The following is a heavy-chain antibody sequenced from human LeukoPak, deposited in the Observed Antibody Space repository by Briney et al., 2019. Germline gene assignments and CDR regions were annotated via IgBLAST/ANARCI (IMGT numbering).Heavy chain of an antibody. D-gene: IGHD6-19*01. V-gene: IGHV3-66*01. CDR3: ARDPYSSAWYHYYYGMDV. J-gene: IGHJ6*02. Sequence: PGGSLRLSCAASGFTVSSNYMSWVRQAPGKGLEWVSVIYSGGSTYYADAVKGRFTISRDNSKNTLYLQMNSLSGEDTAVYYCARDPYSSAWYHYYYGMDVWGQGTTVTVSS. CDR2: IYSGGST. CDR1: GFTVSSNY.